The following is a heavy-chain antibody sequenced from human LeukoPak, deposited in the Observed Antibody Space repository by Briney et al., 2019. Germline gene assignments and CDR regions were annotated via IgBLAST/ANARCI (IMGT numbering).Heavy chain of an antibody. CDR2: ISYDGSNK. J-gene: IGHJ4*02. D-gene: IGHD6-13*01. CDR1: GFIFSTHG. V-gene: IGHV3-30*19. Sequence: GGSLRLSCTASGFIFSTHGMHWARQAPGKGLEWVAVISYDGSNKYYADSVKGRFTISRDNSKNTLYLQMNSLRAEDTAVYYCARDSSSWGRFDYWGQGTLVTVSS. CDR3: ARDSSSWGRFDY.